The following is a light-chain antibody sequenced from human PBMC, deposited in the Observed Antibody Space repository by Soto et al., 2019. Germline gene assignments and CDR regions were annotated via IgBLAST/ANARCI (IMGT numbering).Light chain of an antibody. CDR2: GAS. CDR1: QSVSSN. Sequence: EIVMTQSPATLSMSLGERATLSCRASQSVSSNLAWYQQKPGQAPRLLIYGASTRATGIPARFSGSGSGTEFTLTISSLQSEDFAVYYCQHYNDWSTFGQGTKVDIK. J-gene: IGKJ1*01. V-gene: IGKV3-15*01. CDR3: QHYNDWST.